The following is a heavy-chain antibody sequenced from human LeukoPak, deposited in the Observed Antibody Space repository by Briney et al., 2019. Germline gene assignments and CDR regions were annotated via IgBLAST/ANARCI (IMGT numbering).Heavy chain of an antibody. D-gene: IGHD3-16*01. CDR1: TFTKAW. CDR2: VKNRGDGRTT. J-gene: IGHJ4*02. Sequence: GGSLRLSCVVSTFTKAWMNWVRQAPGKGLEWVGRVKNRGDGRTTDYAAPVKGRFIISRDDSKKTVYLQMDSLKTEDTAVYFCTTEYFGGFEYWGQGTLVTISS. CDR3: TTEYFGGFEY. V-gene: IGHV3-15*07.